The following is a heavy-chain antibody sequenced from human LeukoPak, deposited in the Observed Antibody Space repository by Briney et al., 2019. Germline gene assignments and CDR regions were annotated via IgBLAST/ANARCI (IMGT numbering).Heavy chain of an antibody. Sequence: GASVKVSCKASGYTFTSYGISWVRQPPGQGLEWVGWISAYNGNTNYAQKLQGRVTMTTDTSTSTAYMELRSLRSDDTAVYYCARSATMIVVAIGAFDIWGQGTMVTVSS. CDR2: ISAYNGNT. V-gene: IGHV1-18*01. CDR3: ARSATMIVVAIGAFDI. CDR1: GYTFTSYG. D-gene: IGHD3-22*01. J-gene: IGHJ3*02.